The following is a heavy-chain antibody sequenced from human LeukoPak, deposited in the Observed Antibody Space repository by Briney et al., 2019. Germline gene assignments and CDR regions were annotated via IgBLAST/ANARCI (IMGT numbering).Heavy chain of an antibody. CDR1: GGSFSAYY. CDR3: ARGTNGTRLNY. CDR2: INPSGSA. D-gene: IGHD5-12*01. Sequence: PSETLSLTCAVNGGSFSAYYWTWIRQSPGKGLEWIGEINPSGSANYHPSLKSRVTTSLDTSNNQFSLRLRSVTAADTALYYCARGTNGTRLNYWGQGTLVTVSS. J-gene: IGHJ4*02. V-gene: IGHV4-34*01.